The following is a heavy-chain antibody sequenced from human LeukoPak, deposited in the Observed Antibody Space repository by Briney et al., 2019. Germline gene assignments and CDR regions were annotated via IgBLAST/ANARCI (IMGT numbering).Heavy chain of an antibody. J-gene: IGHJ3*02. Sequence: NPSETLSLTCTVSGGSISSNGFYWGWIRQPPGKGLEWIGTIYYSGSTYYNPSLKSRVTISVDTSKNQFSLKLSSVTAADTAVYYCASFQWLVRPPDAFDIWGQGTMVTVSS. V-gene: IGHV4-39*07. CDR3: ASFQWLVRPPDAFDI. D-gene: IGHD6-19*01. CDR2: IYYSGST. CDR1: GGSISSNGFY.